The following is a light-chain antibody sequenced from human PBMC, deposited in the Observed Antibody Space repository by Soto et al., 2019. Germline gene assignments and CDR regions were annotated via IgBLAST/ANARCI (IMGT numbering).Light chain of an antibody. CDR2: DVS. CDR1: RTDVDNYDY. V-gene: IGLV2-14*03. Sequence: QSVLTQPASVSGSPGQSIAISCTGVRTDVDNYDYVSWYQQHPGQVPQLIIYDVSNRPSGVSDRFSGSKSGNTASLTISGLQAEDFFDYYCNSYTYSLSFYVSGTGNIATDL. CDR3: NSYTYSLSFYV. J-gene: IGLJ1*01.